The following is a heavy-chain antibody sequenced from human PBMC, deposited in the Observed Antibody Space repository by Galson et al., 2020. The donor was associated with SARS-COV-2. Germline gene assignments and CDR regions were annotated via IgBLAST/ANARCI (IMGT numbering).Heavy chain of an antibody. Sequence: SVKVSCKASGGTFSSYAISWVRQAPGQGLEWMGGIIPIFGTANYAQKFQGRVTITADESTSTAYMELSSLRSEDTTVYYCARLYYYGSGSYYNAYYYYGMDVWGQGTTVTVSS. D-gene: IGHD3-10*01. CDR2: IIPIFGTA. CDR1: GGTFSSYA. V-gene: IGHV1-69*13. CDR3: ARLYYYGSGSYYNAYYYYGMDV. J-gene: IGHJ6*02.